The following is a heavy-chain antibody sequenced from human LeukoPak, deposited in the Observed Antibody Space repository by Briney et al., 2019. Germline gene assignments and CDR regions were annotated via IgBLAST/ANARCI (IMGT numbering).Heavy chain of an antibody. CDR2: LYSGGNT. CDR1: GFTVSSDY. Sequence: GGSLRLSCAASGFTVSSDYMSWVRQAPGKGLEWVSILYSGGNTYYADSVRGRFTISRDNSKNTLYLQMNSLRAEDTAVYYCARALAAAAHTSFDCWGQGTLVTVSS. CDR3: ARALAAAAHTSFDC. D-gene: IGHD6-13*01. V-gene: IGHV3-66*01. J-gene: IGHJ4*02.